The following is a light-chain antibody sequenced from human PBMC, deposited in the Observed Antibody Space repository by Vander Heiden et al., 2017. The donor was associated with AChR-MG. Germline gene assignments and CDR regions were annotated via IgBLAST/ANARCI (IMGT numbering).Light chain of an antibody. CDR2: GTS. Sequence: EIVMTQSPATLSVSPGERATLSCRASQSVSSNLAWYQQKPGPAPRLLIYGTSTRATGIPARFSGSGSGTEFTLTISSLQSEDFARYYCQQYSNWPPYTFGQGTKLEIK. CDR3: QQYSNWPPYT. J-gene: IGKJ2*01. V-gene: IGKV3-15*01. CDR1: QSVSSN.